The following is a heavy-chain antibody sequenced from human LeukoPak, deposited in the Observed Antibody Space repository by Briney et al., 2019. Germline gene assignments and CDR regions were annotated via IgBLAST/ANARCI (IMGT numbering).Heavy chain of an antibody. V-gene: IGHV4-59*08. J-gene: IGHJ6*02. CDR2: VYYSGST. CDR1: GGSVSGYY. Sequence: PSETLSLTCTVSGGSVSGYYWSWIRQPPGEGVDWIWYVYYSGSTDYNPSLKSRVTISVDTSKNQFSLKLSSVTAADTAVYYCARHLGYQLRRGYYYVMDVWGPGTTVTVSS. D-gene: IGHD2-2*01. CDR3: ARHLGYQLRRGYYYVMDV.